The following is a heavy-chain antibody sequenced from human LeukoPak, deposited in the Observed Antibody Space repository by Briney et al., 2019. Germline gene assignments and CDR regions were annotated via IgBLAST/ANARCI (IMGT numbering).Heavy chain of an antibody. J-gene: IGHJ5*02. D-gene: IGHD3-22*01. Sequence: GASVKVSCKASGNTFTGYYMHWVRQAPGQGLEWMGWINPNSGGTNYAQKFQGRVTMTRDTSISTAYMELSRLRSDDTAVYYCAKDQYYDSKGWFDAWGQGTLVTVSS. V-gene: IGHV1-2*02. CDR3: AKDQYYDSKGWFDA. CDR2: INPNSGGT. CDR1: GNTFTGYY.